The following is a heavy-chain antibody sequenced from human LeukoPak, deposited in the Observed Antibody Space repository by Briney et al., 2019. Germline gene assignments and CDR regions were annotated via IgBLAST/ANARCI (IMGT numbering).Heavy chain of an antibody. V-gene: IGHV4-59*01. CDR1: GGSISSYF. D-gene: IGHD3-10*01. CDR3: ARVGRFGDWFDP. Sequence: SETLSLTCTLSGGSISSYFWSWIRQPPGKGLEWIGYIYYSGSTNYNPSLKSRVTISVDTSKNQFSLKLSSVTAADTAVYYCARVGRFGDWFDPWGQGTLVTVSS. CDR2: IYYSGST. J-gene: IGHJ5*02.